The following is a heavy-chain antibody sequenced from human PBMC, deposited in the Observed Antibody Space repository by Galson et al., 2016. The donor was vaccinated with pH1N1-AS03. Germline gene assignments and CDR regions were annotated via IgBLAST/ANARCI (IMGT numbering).Heavy chain of an antibody. CDR2: ISGRGDST. D-gene: IGHD4-17*01. V-gene: IGHV3-23*01. J-gene: IGHJ5*02. CDR3: AKDKSYGDYPSWFDP. Sequence: SLRLSCAASGLTFSSYAMSWVRQAPGKGLEWVPAISGRGDSTYYADSVKGRFTISRDNSKNTLYLQMNSLRAEDTAVYYCAKDKSYGDYPSWFDPWGQGTLVTVSS. CDR1: GLTFSSYA.